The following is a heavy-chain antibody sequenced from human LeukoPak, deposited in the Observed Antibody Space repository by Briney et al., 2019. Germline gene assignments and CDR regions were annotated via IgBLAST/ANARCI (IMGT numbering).Heavy chain of an antibody. Sequence: PSETLSLTCTVSGGSISSYYWSWIRQPAGKGLEWIGRIYASGSTNYNPSLESRVTMSVDMSKNQFSLKLTSVTAADTAVYYCARDGKRYFDWFDAFDIWGQGTMVTVSS. CDR1: GGSISSYY. CDR3: ARDGKRYFDWFDAFDI. V-gene: IGHV4-4*07. CDR2: IYASGST. D-gene: IGHD3-9*01. J-gene: IGHJ3*02.